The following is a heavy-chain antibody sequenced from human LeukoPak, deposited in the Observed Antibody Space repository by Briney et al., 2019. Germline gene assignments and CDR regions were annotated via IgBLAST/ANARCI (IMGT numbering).Heavy chain of an antibody. V-gene: IGHV3-23*01. J-gene: IGHJ4*02. CDR2: ISGSGGST. D-gene: IGHD2-21*02. CDR3: ANPGIGSDIGY. Sequence: GGSLRLSCAASGFTFSSYAMSWVRQAPGKGLEWVSAISGSGGSTYYADSVKGRFTISRDNSKNTLYLQMNSLRAEDTAVYYRANPGIGSDIGYWGQGTLVTVSS. CDR1: GFTFSSYA.